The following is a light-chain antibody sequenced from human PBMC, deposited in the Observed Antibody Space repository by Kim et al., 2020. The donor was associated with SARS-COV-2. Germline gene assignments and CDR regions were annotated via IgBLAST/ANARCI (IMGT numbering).Light chain of an antibody. CDR3: QQYYTTPLT. V-gene: IGKV4-1*01. CDR2: WAS. CDR1: QSVLNSSNNKNY. Sequence: ATINGKSSQSVLNSSNNKNYLAWYQQKPRQPPKLLISWASTRESGVPDRFSGSGSGTDFTLTISSLQAEDVAVYYCQQYYTTPLTFGGGTKVDIK. J-gene: IGKJ4*01.